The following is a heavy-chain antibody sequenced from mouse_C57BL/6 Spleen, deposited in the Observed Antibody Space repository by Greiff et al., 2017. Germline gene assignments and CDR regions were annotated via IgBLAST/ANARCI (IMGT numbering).Heavy chain of an antibody. CDR1: GYTFTSYW. Sequence: QVQLQQPGAELVKPGASVKLSCKASGYTFTSYWMQWVKQRPGQGLEWIGEIDPSDSYTTYNQKFKGKATLTVDTSSSTAYMQLRSLTSEDSAVYYCARGAPIYGNYAYWGQGTTLTVSS. CDR3: ARGAPIYGNYAY. CDR2: IDPSDSYT. J-gene: IGHJ2*01. V-gene: IGHV1-50*01. D-gene: IGHD2-1*01.